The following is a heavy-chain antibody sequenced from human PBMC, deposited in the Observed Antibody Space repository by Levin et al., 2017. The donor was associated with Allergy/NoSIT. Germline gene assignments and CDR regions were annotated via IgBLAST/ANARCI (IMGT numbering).Heavy chain of an antibody. CDR1: GYTFTDYY. D-gene: IGHD3-10*01. J-gene: IGHJ4*02. Sequence: GESLKISCQASGYTFTDYYIHWVRQAPGQGLEWMAMINPNDGSTTYPPKFRGRVTMTRYTSTGTVYMEVSSLRSEDTAVYYCARGLNLWPLEYWGQGTLVTVSS. CDR2: INPNDGST. V-gene: IGHV1-46*01. CDR3: ARGLNLWPLEY.